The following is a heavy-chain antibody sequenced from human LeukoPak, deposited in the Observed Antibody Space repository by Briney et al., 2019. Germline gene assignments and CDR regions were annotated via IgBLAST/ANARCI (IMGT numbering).Heavy chain of an antibody. CDR1: GGSISSYY. CDR2: MYTSGST. D-gene: IGHD1-14*01. Sequence: SETLSLTCTVWGGSISSYYGSWLREPAGEGREWIGRMYTSGSTNYNPSLKSRVTISVDTSKNQFSLKLSSVTAADTAVYYCARGFNRDYYFDYWGQGTLVTVSS. J-gene: IGHJ4*02. V-gene: IGHV4-4*07. CDR3: ARGFNRDYYFDY.